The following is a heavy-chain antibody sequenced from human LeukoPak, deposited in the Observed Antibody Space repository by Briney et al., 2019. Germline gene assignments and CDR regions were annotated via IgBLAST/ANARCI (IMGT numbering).Heavy chain of an antibody. V-gene: IGHV3-7*01. CDR1: GFTFSSLW. D-gene: IGHD2-21*02. CDR2: INYRGSNS. J-gene: IGHJ4*02. CDR3: TRGDPDY. Sequence: GGSLRLSCAASGFTFSSLWMQWVRQAPGEGLEWVANINYRGSNSYLVDSVKGRFTISRDNAKNSLFLQMNSLRAEDTAVYYCTRGDPDYWGQGTLVTVSS.